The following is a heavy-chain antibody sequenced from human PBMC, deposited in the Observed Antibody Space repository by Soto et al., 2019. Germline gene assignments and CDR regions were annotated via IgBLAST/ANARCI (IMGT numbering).Heavy chain of an antibody. D-gene: IGHD3-22*01. V-gene: IGHV3-48*02. Sequence: PGGSLRLSCAASGFTFSSYSMNWVRQAPGKGLEWVSYISSSSSTIYYADSVKGRFTISRDNAKNSLYLQMNSLRDEDTAVYYCASPGMYYYDSSGSGWGQGTLVTVSS. CDR1: GFTFSSYS. CDR3: ASPGMYYYDSSGSG. J-gene: IGHJ4*02. CDR2: ISSSSSTI.